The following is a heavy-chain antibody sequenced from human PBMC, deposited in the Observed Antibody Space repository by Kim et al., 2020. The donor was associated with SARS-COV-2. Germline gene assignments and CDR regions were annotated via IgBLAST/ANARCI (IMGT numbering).Heavy chain of an antibody. J-gene: IGHJ4*02. CDR3: ARGFGSGSFPGY. V-gene: IGHV4-61*01. CDR1: GGSVSSGTYY. Sequence: SETLSLTCSVSGGSVSSGTYYWTWIRQPPGKGLQWIGHLDYSGSTSYNPSLKSRVTISKDTSKNQFSLKLTSVTAADTAVYYCARGFGSGSFPGYWDQGTLVTVSS. D-gene: IGHD3-10*01. CDR2: LDYSGST.